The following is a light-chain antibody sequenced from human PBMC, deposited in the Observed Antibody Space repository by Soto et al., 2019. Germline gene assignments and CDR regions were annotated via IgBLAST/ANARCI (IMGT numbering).Light chain of an antibody. CDR3: SSYTSSSTLDYV. V-gene: IGLV2-14*01. Sequence: QSVLAQPASVSGSPGQSITISCTGTSSDVGGYNYVSWYQQHPGKAPKLMIYDVSNRPSGVSNHFSGSKSGNTASLTISGLQAEDEADYYCSSYTSSSTLDYVFGTGTKVTVL. CDR1: SSDVGGYNY. CDR2: DVS. J-gene: IGLJ1*01.